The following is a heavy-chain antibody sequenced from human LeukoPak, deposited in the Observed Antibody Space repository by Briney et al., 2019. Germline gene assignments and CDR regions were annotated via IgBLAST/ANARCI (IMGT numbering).Heavy chain of an antibody. CDR1: GFTFSNYG. V-gene: IGHV3-30*03. D-gene: IGHD1-1*01. CDR2: ISCDGGHK. J-gene: IGHJ6*03. Sequence: GGSLRLSCAASGFTFSNYGMHWVRQAPGKGLEWVAVISCDGGHKYYADSVKGRFTISRDNSKNTLYLQMNSLRAEDTAVYYCARARYETRIWPKSRYDYYHYMDVWGKGTTVTVSS. CDR3: ARARYETRIWPKSRYDYYHYMDV.